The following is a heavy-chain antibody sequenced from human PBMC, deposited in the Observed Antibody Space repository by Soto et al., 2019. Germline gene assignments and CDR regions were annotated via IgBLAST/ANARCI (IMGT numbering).Heavy chain of an antibody. CDR3: AKDRAGDIYVAARSGLDY. J-gene: IGHJ4*02. CDR2: ISYDGSNK. D-gene: IGHD3-3*01. Sequence: TGGSLRLSCAASGFTFFSYGMHWVRQAPGKGLEWVAVISYDGSNKYYADSVKGRFTISRDNSKNTLYLQMNSLRAEDTAVYYCAKDRAGDIYVAARSGLDYWGQGTLVTVSS. V-gene: IGHV3-30*18. CDR1: GFTFFSYG.